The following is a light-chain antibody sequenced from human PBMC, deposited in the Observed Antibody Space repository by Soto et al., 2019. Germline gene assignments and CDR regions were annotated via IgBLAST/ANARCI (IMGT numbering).Light chain of an antibody. CDR3: FSYRSSTTNV. J-gene: IGLJ1*01. CDR2: EVN. CDR1: NSDIGGYNF. V-gene: IGLV2-14*01. Sequence: QSVLTQPASVSGSPGQSITISCAGSNSDIGGYNFVSWYQQHPGKAPKITIFEVNKRPSGISNRFSGSKSGNTASLTISGLQAEDEADYYCFSYRSSTTNVFGSGTKLTVL.